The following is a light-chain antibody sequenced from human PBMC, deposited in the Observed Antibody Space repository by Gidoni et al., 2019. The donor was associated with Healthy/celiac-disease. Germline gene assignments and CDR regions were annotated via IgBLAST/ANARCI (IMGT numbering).Light chain of an antibody. V-gene: IGKV1-39*01. J-gene: IGKJ1*01. CDR1: QSISSY. Sequence: DIQMTQSPSSLSASVGDRVTITCRASQSISSYLNWYRQKPGKAPKLLIYAASSLQSGVPSRFSGSGSGTDFTLTISSLQPEDFATYYCQQSYSTPETFXQXTKVEIK. CDR3: QQSYSTPET. CDR2: AAS.